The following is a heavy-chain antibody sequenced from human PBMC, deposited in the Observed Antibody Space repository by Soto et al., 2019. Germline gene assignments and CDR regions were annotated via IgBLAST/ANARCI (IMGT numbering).Heavy chain of an antibody. Sequence: GGALRLSCVASGFTFIGYGMHWGRQAPGKGLEWVAVIWSDGSNKYYADSVRGRFTISRDNSRNTLSLQMDSLRAEDTAVYYCARDYGSSGYYLDALDIWGQGTMVTVSS. V-gene: IGHV3-33*01. J-gene: IGHJ3*02. CDR2: IWSDGSNK. D-gene: IGHD3-22*01. CDR3: ARDYGSSGYYLDALDI. CDR1: GFTFIGYG.